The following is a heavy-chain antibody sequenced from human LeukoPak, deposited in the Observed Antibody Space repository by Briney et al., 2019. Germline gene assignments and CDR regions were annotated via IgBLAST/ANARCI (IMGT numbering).Heavy chain of an antibody. V-gene: IGHV1-69*13. J-gene: IGHJ6*03. D-gene: IGHD2-2*01. CDR3: ARDRGQLLARDYYYYYYMDV. CDR1: GGSFSSEA. CDR2: IIPIFGTA. Sequence: SVKVSCKAFGGSFSSEAISWVRQAPGQGLEWMGGIIPIFGTANYAQKFQGRVTITADESTSTAYMELSSLRSEDTAVYYCARDRGQLLARDYYYYYYMDVWGKGTTVTVSS.